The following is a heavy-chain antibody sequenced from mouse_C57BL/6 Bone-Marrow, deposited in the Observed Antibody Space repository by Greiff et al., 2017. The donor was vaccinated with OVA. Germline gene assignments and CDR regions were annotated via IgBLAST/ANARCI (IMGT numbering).Heavy chain of an antibody. CDR1: GFTFTDYY. CDR3: ARGGHYYGSSTPFAY. V-gene: IGHV1-36*01. Sequence: EVKLMESGPVLVKPGPSVKISCKASGFTFTDYYMHWVKQSHGTSLEWIGLVYPYNGGTSYNQKFKGKATLTVDPSSSTAYLELNSLNSEDSAGFYCARGGHYYGSSTPFAYWGQGTLVTVSA. D-gene: IGHD1-1*01. CDR2: VYPYNGGT. J-gene: IGHJ3*01.